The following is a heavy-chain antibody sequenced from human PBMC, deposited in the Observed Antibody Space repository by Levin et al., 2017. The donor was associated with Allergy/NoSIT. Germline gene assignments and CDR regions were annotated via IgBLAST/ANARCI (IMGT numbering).Heavy chain of an antibody. J-gene: IGHJ4*02. V-gene: IGHV3-15*01. Sequence: SCEASGFTFSNAWMSWFRQAPGKGLEWVGHIKSNTDGGTADYAAPVKGRFTISRDDSKNRLILQMNTLKTEDTAMYYCATWAIVAATHWGQGNLVTVSS. CDR2: IKSNTDGGTA. CDR3: ATWAIVAATH. CDR1: GFTFSNAW. D-gene: IGHD2-15*01.